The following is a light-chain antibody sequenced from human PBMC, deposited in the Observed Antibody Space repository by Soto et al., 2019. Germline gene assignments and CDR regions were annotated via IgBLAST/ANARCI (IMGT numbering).Light chain of an antibody. CDR3: SSYTSSSTVV. V-gene: IGLV2-14*01. J-gene: IGLJ2*01. Sequence: QSALTQPASVSASPGQSITISCIGTSSDVGGYNYVSWYQQHPGKAPKLMIYEVSNRPSGVSNRLSGSKSGNTASLTISGLQAEDEAAYYCSSYTSSSTVVFGGGTKLTVL. CDR2: EVS. CDR1: SSDVGGYNY.